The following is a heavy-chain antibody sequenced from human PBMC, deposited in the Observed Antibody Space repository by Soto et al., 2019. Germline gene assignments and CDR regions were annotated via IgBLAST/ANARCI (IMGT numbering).Heavy chain of an antibody. CDR1: GGSISSGGYY. J-gene: IGHJ6*02. V-gene: IGHV4-31*03. CDR3: ASLSSSSDMEV. Sequence: QVQLQESGPGLVKPSQTLSLTCTVSGGSISSGGYYWSWIRQHPGKGLEWIGYIYYSGSTYYNPSLKSRVYIAVDTSKIQFSLKLSSVTVADTAVYAWASLSSSSDMEVLGQATTLTLSS. CDR2: IYYSGST. D-gene: IGHD6-6*01.